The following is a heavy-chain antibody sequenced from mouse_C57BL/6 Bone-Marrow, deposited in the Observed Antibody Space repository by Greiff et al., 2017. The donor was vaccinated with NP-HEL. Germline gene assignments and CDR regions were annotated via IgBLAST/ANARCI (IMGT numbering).Heavy chain of an antibody. J-gene: IGHJ3*01. Sequence: QVQLQQSGAELARPGASVKLSCKASGYTFTSYVISWVKQRTGQGLEWIGEIYPRSGNTYYNEKFKGKATLTADKSSSTAYMELRSLTSEDSAVYFCARRDYYGSAYWGQGPLVTVSA. CDR2: IYPRSGNT. D-gene: IGHD1-1*01. CDR3: ARRDYYGSAY. V-gene: IGHV1-81*01. CDR1: GYTFTSYV.